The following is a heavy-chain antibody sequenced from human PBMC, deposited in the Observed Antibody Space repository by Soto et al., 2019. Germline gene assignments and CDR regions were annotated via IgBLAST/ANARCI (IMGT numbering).Heavy chain of an antibody. CDR2: IYWADDK. D-gene: IGHD3-10*01. CDR1: GFSLSTTGVG. CDR3: AQRLPHYGLGRERGNGFDP. Sequence: QITLKESGPTLVRPTQTLTLTCTFSGFSLSTTGVGVGWIRQPPGKALEWLALIYWADDKRYSPSLKSRLTITKDTSKNEVILTMTNMDPVDTARYYCAQRLPHYGLGRERGNGFDPWGKGTLVTVSS. J-gene: IGHJ5*02. V-gene: IGHV2-5*02.